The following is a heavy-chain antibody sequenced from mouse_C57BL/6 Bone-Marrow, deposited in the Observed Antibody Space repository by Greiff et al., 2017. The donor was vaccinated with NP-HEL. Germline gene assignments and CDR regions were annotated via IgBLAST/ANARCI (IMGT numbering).Heavy chain of an antibody. V-gene: IGHV3-6*01. Sequence: DVQLQESGPGLVKPSQSLSLTCSVTGYSITSGYYWNWIRQFPGNKLEWMGYISYDGSNNYNPSLKNRISITRDTSKNQFFLKLNSVTTEDTATYYCAREGITTASHWYFDVWGTGTTVTVSS. CDR3: AREGITTASHWYFDV. CDR1: GYSITSGYY. D-gene: IGHD1-1*01. J-gene: IGHJ1*03. CDR2: ISYDGSN.